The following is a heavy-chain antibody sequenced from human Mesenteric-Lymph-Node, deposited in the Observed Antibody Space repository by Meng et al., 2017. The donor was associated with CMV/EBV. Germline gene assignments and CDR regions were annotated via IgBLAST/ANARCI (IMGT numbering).Heavy chain of an antibody. Sequence: KASGGTFSSYAISWVRQAPGQGLEWMGRIIPILGIANYAQKFQGRVTITADKSTSTAYMELSSLRSEDTAVYYCARSMTTGAGWFDPWGQGTLVTVSS. V-gene: IGHV1-69*04. CDR3: ARSMTTGAGWFDP. CDR2: IIPILGIA. D-gene: IGHD4-11*01. J-gene: IGHJ5*02. CDR1: GGTFSSYA.